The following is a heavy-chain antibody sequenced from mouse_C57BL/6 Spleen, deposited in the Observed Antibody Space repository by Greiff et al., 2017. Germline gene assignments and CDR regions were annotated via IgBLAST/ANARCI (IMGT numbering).Heavy chain of an antibody. CDR2: ISDGGSYT. CDR1: GFTFSSYA. CDR3: ARDKEYDYDWFAY. V-gene: IGHV5-4*01. Sequence: EVKLVESGGGLVKPGGSLKLSCAASGFTFSSYAMSWVRQTPEKRLEWVATISDGGSYTYYPDNVKGRFTISRDNAKNNLYLQMSHLKSEDTAMYYCARDKEYDYDWFAYWGQGTLVTVSA. D-gene: IGHD2-4*01. J-gene: IGHJ3*01.